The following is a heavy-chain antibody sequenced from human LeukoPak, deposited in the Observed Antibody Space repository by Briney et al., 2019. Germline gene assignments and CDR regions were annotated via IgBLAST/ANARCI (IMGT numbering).Heavy chain of an antibody. J-gene: IGHJ6*02. CDR3: ARNNGMDV. CDR2: VNRDGSET. CDR1: GFALSSHW. V-gene: IGHV3-7*03. Sequence: GGSLRLSCAASGFALSSHWMTWVRQVPGRGPEWVADVNRDGSETYYLDSVKCRFTISKDNAKNSLYLQMNSLRAEDTALYHCARNNGMDVWGQGTTVIVSS.